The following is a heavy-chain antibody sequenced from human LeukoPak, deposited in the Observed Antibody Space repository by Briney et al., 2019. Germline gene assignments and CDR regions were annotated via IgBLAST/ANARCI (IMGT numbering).Heavy chain of an antibody. V-gene: IGHV3-9*01. CDR3: AKVLRYFDWSDAFDI. CDR1: GFTFDDYA. D-gene: IGHD3-9*01. CDR2: ISWNSGSI. J-gene: IGHJ3*02. Sequence: GGSLRLSCAASGFTFDDYAMHWVRQAPGKGLEWVSGISWNSGSIGYADSVKGRFTISRDNAKNSLYLQMNSLRAEDTALYYCAKVLRYFDWSDAFDIWGQGTMVTVSS.